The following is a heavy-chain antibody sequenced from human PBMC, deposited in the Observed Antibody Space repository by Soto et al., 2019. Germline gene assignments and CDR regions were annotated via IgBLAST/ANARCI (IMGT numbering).Heavy chain of an antibody. CDR2: IIPIFGTA. Sequence: ASVKVSCKASGGTFSSYAISWVRQAPGQGLEWMGGIIPIFGTANYAQKFQGRVTITADKSTSTAYMELSSLRSEDTAVYYCARDLDYYDSSGYQQFDYWGQGTLVTVSS. CDR1: GGTFSSYA. V-gene: IGHV1-69*06. CDR3: ARDLDYYDSSGYQQFDY. J-gene: IGHJ4*02. D-gene: IGHD3-22*01.